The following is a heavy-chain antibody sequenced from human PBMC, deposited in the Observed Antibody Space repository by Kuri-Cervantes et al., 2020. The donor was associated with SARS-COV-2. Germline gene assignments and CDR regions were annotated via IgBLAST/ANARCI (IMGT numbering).Heavy chain of an antibody. V-gene: IGHV3-66*01. CDR3: SRGGSNYYGMDV. D-gene: IGHD4-11*01. CDR2: IYSGGST. CDR1: GFTVSSNY. J-gene: IGHJ6*02. Sequence: GESLRLSCAASGFTVSSNYMSWVRQAPGKGLEWVSVIYSGGSTYYADSVKGRFTISRDNSKNTLYLQMNSLRAEDTAVYYCSRGGSNYYGMDVWGQGTTVTVSS.